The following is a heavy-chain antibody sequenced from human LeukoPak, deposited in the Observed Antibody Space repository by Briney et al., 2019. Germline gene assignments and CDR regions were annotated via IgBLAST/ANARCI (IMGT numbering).Heavy chain of an antibody. CDR2: IYYSGST. CDR1: GGSISSYY. D-gene: IGHD1-26*01. J-gene: IGHJ4*02. Sequence: PSETLSLTCTVSGGSISSYYWSWIRQPPGKGLEWIGYIYYSGSTNYNPSLKSRVTISVDTSKNQFSLKLSSVTAADTAVYYCARDRELGYWGQGTLVIVSS. V-gene: IGHV4-59*01. CDR3: ARDRELGY.